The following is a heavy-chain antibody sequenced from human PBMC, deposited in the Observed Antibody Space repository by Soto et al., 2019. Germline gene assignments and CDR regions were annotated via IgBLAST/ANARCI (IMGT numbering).Heavy chain of an antibody. J-gene: IGHJ4*02. CDR2: INPDSGNT. V-gene: IGHV1-3*05. CDR3: ARVDGTY. D-gene: IGHD1-26*01. CDR1: GYTFTSYA. Sequence: QVQLVQSGAEEKKAGASVKVSCKASGYTFTSYAVHWVRQAPGQGLEWMGSINPDSGNTKYSQKFRGRVTITRDTSASIAYMELGSLRSDDTAVYYCARVDGTYWGQGALVTVSS.